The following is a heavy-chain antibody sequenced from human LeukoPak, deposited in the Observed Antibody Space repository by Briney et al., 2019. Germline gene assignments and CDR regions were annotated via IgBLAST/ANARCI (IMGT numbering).Heavy chain of an antibody. CDR2: IYPADSDI. CDR1: GYSINNYW. D-gene: IGHD2-15*01. Sequence: GESLQISCKGSGYSINNYWIGWVRQMPGKGLEWMGIIYPADSDIRYSPSFQGQVTISADKSISTVYLQWSSPKASDTAMYYCARQGYCSGGSCYTWFDPWGQGTLVTVSS. V-gene: IGHV5-51*01. CDR3: ARQGYCSGGSCYTWFDP. J-gene: IGHJ5*02.